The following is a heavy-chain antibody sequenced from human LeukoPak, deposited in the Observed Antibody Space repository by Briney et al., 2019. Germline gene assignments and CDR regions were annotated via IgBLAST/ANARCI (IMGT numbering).Heavy chain of an antibody. D-gene: IGHD3-3*01. CDR2: ISSSSSYI. V-gene: IGHV3-21*01. J-gene: IGHJ6*03. Sequence: PGGSLRLSCAASGFTFSSYSMNWVRQAPGKGLEWVSSISSSSSYIYYADSVKGRFTISRDNAKNSLYLQMNSLRAEDTAVYYCARPPNYDFWSSPTMVGYYMDVWGKGTTVTVSS. CDR1: GFTFSSYS. CDR3: ARPPNYDFWSSPTMVGYYMDV.